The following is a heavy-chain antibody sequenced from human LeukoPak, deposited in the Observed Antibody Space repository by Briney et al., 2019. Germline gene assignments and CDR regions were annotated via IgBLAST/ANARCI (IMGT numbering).Heavy chain of an antibody. V-gene: IGHV3-53*01. Sequence: GGSLRLSCAASGFTVSSNYMSWVRQAPGKGLEWVSVIYNGGSTYYADSVKGRFTISRDNSKNTLYLQMNSLRAEDTAVCYCARDRDFNYFDYWGQGTLVTVSS. CDR1: GFTVSSNY. CDR2: IYNGGST. J-gene: IGHJ4*02. CDR3: ARDRDFNYFDY. D-gene: IGHD3-3*01.